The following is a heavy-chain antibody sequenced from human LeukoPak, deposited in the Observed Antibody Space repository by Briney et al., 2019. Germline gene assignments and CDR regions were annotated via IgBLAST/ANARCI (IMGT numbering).Heavy chain of an antibody. CDR1: GFTFSSYG. Sequence: GGSLRLSCAASGFTFSSYGMSWVRQAPGKGLEWVSIITFGGGRTYYADSVKGRFTISRDNSKNTLYLQMKSLRAEDTASYYCAKDYTRSWTGRGFDLWGQGTMVTVSS. V-gene: IGHV3-23*01. J-gene: IGHJ3*01. D-gene: IGHD6-13*01. CDR2: ITFGGGRT. CDR3: AKDYTRSWTGRGFDL.